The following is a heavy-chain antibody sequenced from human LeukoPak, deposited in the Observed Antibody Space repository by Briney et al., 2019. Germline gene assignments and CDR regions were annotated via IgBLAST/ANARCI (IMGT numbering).Heavy chain of an antibody. CDR1: GYSFTGYW. V-gene: IGHV5-10-1*01. J-gene: IGHJ4*02. D-gene: IGHD3-10*01. Sequence: GESLRISCKGSGYSFTGYWISWVRQMPGKGLEWMGRIDPSDSYTNYSPSFQGHVTISADKSISTAYLQWSSLKASDTAMYYCASLWFGELSSYYFAFWGQGTLVTVSS. CDR3: ASLWFGELSSYYFAF. CDR2: IDPSDSYT.